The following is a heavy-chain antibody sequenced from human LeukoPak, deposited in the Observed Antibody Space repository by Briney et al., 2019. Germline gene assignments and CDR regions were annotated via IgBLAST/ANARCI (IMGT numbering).Heavy chain of an antibody. CDR1: GFTVSSNY. V-gene: IGHV3-53*05. CDR3: ARERNDYADY. J-gene: IGHJ4*02. CDR2: IYSGGST. D-gene: IGHD4-17*01. Sequence: PGGSLRLSCAASGFTVSSNYMTWVRQAPGKGLEWVSIIYSGGSTSYADSVKGRFTISRDNSKNTLYLQMNSLRAEDTAVYYCARERNDYADYWGQGTLVTVSS.